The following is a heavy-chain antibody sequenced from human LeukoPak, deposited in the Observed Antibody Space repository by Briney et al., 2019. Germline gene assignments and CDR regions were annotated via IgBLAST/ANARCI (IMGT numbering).Heavy chain of an antibody. V-gene: IGHV4-59*01. CDR1: GGSISSYY. J-gene: IGHJ6*02. CDR2: VYNSGST. D-gene: IGHD3-22*01. CDR3: ARDSTYYYDSSGFYYNYYGMDV. Sequence: PSETLSLTCTVSGGSISSYYWSWIRQPPGKGLEWIGYVYNSGSTNYNPSLKSRVTISVDTSKNQFSLHLSSVTAADTAVYYCARDSTYYYDSSGFYYNYYGMDVWGQGTTVTVSS.